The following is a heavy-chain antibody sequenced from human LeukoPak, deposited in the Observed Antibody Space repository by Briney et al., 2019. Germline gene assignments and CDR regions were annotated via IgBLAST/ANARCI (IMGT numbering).Heavy chain of an antibody. J-gene: IGHJ5*02. CDR2: VYINGNT. D-gene: IGHD2-21*01. CDR3: ARGSCGVDCPGYNWFDP. Sequence: SETLSLTCTVSGGSIASGSYYWTWIRQSAGGGLEWIGRVYINGNTNSNPSLRSRLAISVDTSQNQFSLDLSSVTAADAAVYYCARGSCGVDCPGYNWFDPWGQGILVTVSS. CDR1: GGSIASGSYY. V-gene: IGHV4-61*02.